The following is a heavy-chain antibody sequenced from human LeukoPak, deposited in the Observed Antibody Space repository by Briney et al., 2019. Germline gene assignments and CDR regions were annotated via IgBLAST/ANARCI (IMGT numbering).Heavy chain of an antibody. Sequence: GGSLRLSCAASGIFFSSSSMSWVRQAPGKGLEWVARIRGKTDGGTTDYAAPVKSRFTISRDDSKNTLFLQMNSLKTEDTAVYYCTGRNFDYWGQGTLVTVSS. V-gene: IGHV3-15*01. CDR3: TGRNFDY. J-gene: IGHJ4*02. CDR2: IRGKTDGGTT. CDR1: GIFFSSSS.